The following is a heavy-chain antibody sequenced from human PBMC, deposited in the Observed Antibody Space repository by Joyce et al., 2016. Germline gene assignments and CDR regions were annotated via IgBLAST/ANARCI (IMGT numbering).Heavy chain of an antibody. CDR2: IKSKADGYAT. D-gene: IGHD1-1*01. V-gene: IGHV3-73*02. CDR3: LVTSGK. CDR1: GFSFNVYP. Sequence: EVQLVESGGGLVQPVGSLKLSCAASGFSFNVYPVNWARQASGKGLEWGGRIKSKADGYATAYAVSVKDRFTVARDESKNTAFLQMNRMISDDTAIYYCLVTSGKWGQGALVTVSS. J-gene: IGHJ4*02.